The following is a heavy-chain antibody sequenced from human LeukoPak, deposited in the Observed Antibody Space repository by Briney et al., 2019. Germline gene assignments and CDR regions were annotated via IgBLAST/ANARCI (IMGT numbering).Heavy chain of an antibody. D-gene: IGHD6-19*01. CDR2: IVVGSGNT. V-gene: IGHV1-58*02. J-gene: IGHJ3*02. Sequence: SVKVSCKASGFTFTSSAMQWVRQARGQRLEWIGWIVVGSGNTNYAQKFQERVTITRDMSTSTAYMELSSLRSEDTAVYYCAADRGIAVAGPTDAFDIWGQGTMVTVSS. CDR1: GFTFTSSA. CDR3: AADRGIAVAGPTDAFDI.